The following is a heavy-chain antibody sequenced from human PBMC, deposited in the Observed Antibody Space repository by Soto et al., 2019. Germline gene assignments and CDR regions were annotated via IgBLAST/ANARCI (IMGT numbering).Heavy chain of an antibody. CDR2: INGDAGST. D-gene: IGHD4-17*01. J-gene: IGHJ4*02. Sequence: EVQLLESGGGLAQPGGSLRLSCAASGFPFSNYAMSWVRQAPGKGLEWVSTINGDAGSTYYADSVKGRFTISRDDSKNTLYLQMNSLRAEDTAVYYCAKIPIMTTVTHYFDYWGQGTLVTVSS. CDR3: AKIPIMTTVTHYFDY. CDR1: GFPFSNYA. V-gene: IGHV3-23*01.